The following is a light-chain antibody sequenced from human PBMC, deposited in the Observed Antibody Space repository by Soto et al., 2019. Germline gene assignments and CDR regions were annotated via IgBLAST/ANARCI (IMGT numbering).Light chain of an antibody. CDR3: QSYDSRLSGSV. J-gene: IGLJ2*01. V-gene: IGLV1-40*01. Sequence: QSVLTQPPSVSGAPGQRVTISCTGSSSNIGAGYDVHWYQQLPGTAPKLLIYGNSNRPSGVPDRFSGSKSGPSASLAITGLQAAHDADYSCQSYDSRLSGSVFGGGTKLTVL. CDR2: GNS. CDR1: SSNIGAGYD.